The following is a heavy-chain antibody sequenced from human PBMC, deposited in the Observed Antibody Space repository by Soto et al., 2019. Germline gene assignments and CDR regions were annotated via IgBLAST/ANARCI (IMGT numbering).Heavy chain of an antibody. CDR2: IWYDGSNK. CDR1: GFTFSSYG. V-gene: IGHV3-33*01. CDR3: ARGGEDCWSGYYK. J-gene: IGHJ4*02. Sequence: QVQLVESGGGVVQPGRSLRLSCAASGFTFSSYGMHWVRQAPGKGLEWVAVIWYDGSNKYYADSVKGRFTISRDNSKNTLYLQMNSLRAEDTAVYYCARGGEDCWSGYYKWGQGTLVTVSS. D-gene: IGHD3-3*01.